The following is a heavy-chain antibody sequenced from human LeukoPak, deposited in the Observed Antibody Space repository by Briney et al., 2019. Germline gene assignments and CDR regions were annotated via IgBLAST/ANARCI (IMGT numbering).Heavy chain of an antibody. CDR1: GFTFTSSA. D-gene: IGHD5-12*01. CDR3: AAALRPAPDYYYYMDV. CDR2: IVVGRGNT. Sequence: GTSVKVSCKASGFTFTSSAMQWGRQSGGQRLEWIGWIVVGRGNTNYGQKCQERVTITSGMSRSTAYMEPSSLRSEDTAVYYCAAALRPAPDYYYYMDVWGKGTTVTVSS. V-gene: IGHV1-58*02. J-gene: IGHJ6*03.